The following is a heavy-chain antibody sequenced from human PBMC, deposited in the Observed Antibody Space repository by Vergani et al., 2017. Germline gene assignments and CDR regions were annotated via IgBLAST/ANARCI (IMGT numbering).Heavy chain of an antibody. Sequence: EVQLVESGGGVVRPGGSLRLSCAASGFTFDDYGMSWVRQAPGKGLEWVSGINWNGGSTGYADSVKGRFTISRDNAKNSLYLQMNSLRAEDTALYYCAGGGGGETSSYYYYGMDVWGQGTTVTVSS. D-gene: IGHD3-16*01. CDR3: AGGGGGETSSYYYYGMDV. V-gene: IGHV3-20*04. CDR2: INWNGGST. J-gene: IGHJ6*02. CDR1: GFTFDDYG.